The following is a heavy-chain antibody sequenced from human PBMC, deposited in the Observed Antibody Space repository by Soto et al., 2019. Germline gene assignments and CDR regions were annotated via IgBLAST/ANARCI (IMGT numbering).Heavy chain of an antibody. CDR1: GFTFSYYW. D-gene: IGHD3-16*01. CDR2: LNQDGSAT. CDR3: ARDVWRDFDY. J-gene: IGHJ4*02. Sequence: GGSLRLSCAASGFTFSYYWMAWVRQAPGKGLGWVANLNQDGSATYYVDSVKGRFTISRDNAKNSLYLQMNSLRGDDTAVYYCARDVWRDFDYWGQGTLVTVSS. V-gene: IGHV3-7*04.